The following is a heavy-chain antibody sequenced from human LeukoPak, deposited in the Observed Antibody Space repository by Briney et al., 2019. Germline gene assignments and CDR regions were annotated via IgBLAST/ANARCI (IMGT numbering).Heavy chain of an antibody. CDR3: ARAGIAAAGTLDY. CDR1: GGTFSSCA. V-gene: IGHV1-69*13. J-gene: IGHJ4*02. CDR2: IIPIFGTA. Sequence: SVKVSCKASGGTFSSCAISWVRQAPGQGLEWMGGIIPIFGTANYAQKFQGRVTITADESTSTAYMELSSLRSEDTAVYYCARAGIAAAGTLDYWGQGTQVTVSS. D-gene: IGHD6-13*01.